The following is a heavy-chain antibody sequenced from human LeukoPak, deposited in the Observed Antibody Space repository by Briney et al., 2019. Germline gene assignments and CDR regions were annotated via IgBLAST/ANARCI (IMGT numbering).Heavy chain of an antibody. CDR3: AKDTYYYDSGLWFDP. Sequence: GGSLRLSCAASGFTFDDYTMHWVRQAPGKGLEWVSLISWDGGSTYYADSVKGRFTISRDNSKTSLYLQMNSLRTEDTALYYCAKDTYYYDSGLWFDPWGQGTLVTVSS. V-gene: IGHV3-43*01. CDR1: GFTFDDYT. CDR2: ISWDGGST. D-gene: IGHD3-10*01. J-gene: IGHJ5*02.